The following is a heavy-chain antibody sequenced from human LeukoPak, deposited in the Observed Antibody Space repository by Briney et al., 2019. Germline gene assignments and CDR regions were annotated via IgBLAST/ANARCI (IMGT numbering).Heavy chain of an antibody. CDR1: GFTFSSYA. V-gene: IGHV3-23*01. D-gene: IGHD3-3*01. CDR3: AKDSRTKFDVLRFLEWLPNPTDYYGMDV. CDR2: ISGSGGST. J-gene: IGHJ6*02. Sequence: GGSLRLSCAASGFTFSSYAMSWVRQAPGKGLEWVSAISGSGGSTYYADSVKGRFTISRHNSKNPLYLQMNSLRPEHTAVYYCAKDSRTKFDVLRFLEWLPNPTDYYGMDVWGQGTTVTVSS.